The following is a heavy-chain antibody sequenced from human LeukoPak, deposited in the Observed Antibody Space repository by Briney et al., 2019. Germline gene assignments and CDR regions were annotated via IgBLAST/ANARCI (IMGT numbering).Heavy chain of an antibody. CDR2: ITGSGAGT. CDR1: GFSFSTYA. Sequence: GGSLRLSCAVSGFSFSTYAMSWVRQAPGRGLEWVSVITGSGAGTYYADSVKGRFTISRDNSKNMLYLQMNSLRAEDTAVYYCAKWKYSNSGIDDYWSQGTLVTVSS. D-gene: IGHD6-6*01. J-gene: IGHJ4*02. V-gene: IGHV3-23*01. CDR3: AKWKYSNSGIDDY.